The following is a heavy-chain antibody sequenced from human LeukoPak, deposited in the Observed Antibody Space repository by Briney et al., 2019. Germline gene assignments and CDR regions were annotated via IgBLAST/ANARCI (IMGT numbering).Heavy chain of an antibody. J-gene: IGHJ3*02. CDR3: ARPYSSSEAFDI. CDR2: INQDGSEK. V-gene: IGHV3-7*04. Sequence: GGSLRLSCAGSGFTFSSYWMSWVRQAPGKGLEWVANINQDGSEKYYVDSVKGRFTISRDNAKNSLYLQMNSLRAEDTAVYYCARPYSSSEAFDIWGQGTMVTVSS. D-gene: IGHD6-13*01. CDR1: GFTFSSYW.